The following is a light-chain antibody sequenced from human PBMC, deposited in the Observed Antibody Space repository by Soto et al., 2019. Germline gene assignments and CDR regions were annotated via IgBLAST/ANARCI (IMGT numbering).Light chain of an antibody. V-gene: IGKV3-20*01. J-gene: IGKJ2*01. CDR1: QSVSSSF. Sequence: EIVLTQSPGTLSLSPGERATLSCRASQSVSSSFLAWYQHKPGQAPRLLIYGVSSRATGVPDRFSGSGSGTDFTLTIRRLEPEDFAVYYCQQYGSSPMYTFGQGTKLEIK. CDR2: GVS. CDR3: QQYGSSPMYT.